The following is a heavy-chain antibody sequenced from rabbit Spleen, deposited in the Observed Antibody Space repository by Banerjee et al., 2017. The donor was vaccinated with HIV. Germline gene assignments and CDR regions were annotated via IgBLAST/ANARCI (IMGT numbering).Heavy chain of an antibody. CDR2: IDTGNSGFT. D-gene: IGHD1-1*01. CDR1: GFDLSSYG. Sequence: QEQLKETGGGLVQPGGSLTLSCKASGFDLSSYGVSWVRQAPGKGLEWIACIDTGNSGFTYFASWAKGRFTISKTSSTTVTLHMTSLTAADTATYFCARDTSSSFSSYGMDLWGPGTLVTVS. CDR3: ARDTSSSFSSYGMDL. V-gene: IGHV1S45*01. J-gene: IGHJ6*01.